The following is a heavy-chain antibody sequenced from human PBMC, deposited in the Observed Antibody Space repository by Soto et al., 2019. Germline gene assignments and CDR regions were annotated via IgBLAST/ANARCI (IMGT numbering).Heavy chain of an antibody. J-gene: IGHJ3*02. V-gene: IGHV3-30*18. CDR2: ILYDGNNK. D-gene: IGHD1-26*01. CDR3: AKSNSGSFDAFDI. CDR1: GFTFRSYG. Sequence: QVQLVESGGGVVQPGRSLRLSCAASGFTFRSYGMHWVRQAPGKGLEWLSVILYDGNNKYYGDSVKGRFTNSRDTSNNTLYLQMNSLKPEDTAIYYYAKSNSGSFDAFDIWGQGTMVTVSS.